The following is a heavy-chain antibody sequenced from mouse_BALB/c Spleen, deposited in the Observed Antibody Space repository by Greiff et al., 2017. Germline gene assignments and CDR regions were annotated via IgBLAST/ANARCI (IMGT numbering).Heavy chain of an antibody. D-gene: IGHD2-4*01. J-gene: IGHJ3*01. CDR2: IYPGDGDT. CDR1: GYTFTSYW. V-gene: IGHV1-87*01. CDR3: ARADWGFAY. Sequence: QVQLQQSGAELARPGASVKLSCKASGYTFTSYWMQWVKQRPGQGLEWIGAIYPGDGDTRYTQKFKGKATLTADKSSSTAYMQLSSLASEDSAVYYCARADWGFAYWGQGTLVTVSA.